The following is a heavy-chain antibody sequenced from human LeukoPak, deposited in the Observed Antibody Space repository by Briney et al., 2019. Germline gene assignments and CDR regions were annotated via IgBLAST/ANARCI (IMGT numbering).Heavy chain of an antibody. D-gene: IGHD2-2*01. CDR2: INSDASDT. Sequence: GGSLRLSCAASGFTFSRHWMHWVRQAPEKGLAWISRINSDASDTNYADFVKGRFTISRDNAKNTVYLQINSLRDEDTAVYYCARICSSTDCLIPDWGQGTLVTVSS. CDR1: GFTFSRHW. J-gene: IGHJ4*02. V-gene: IGHV3-74*01. CDR3: ARICSSTDCLIPD.